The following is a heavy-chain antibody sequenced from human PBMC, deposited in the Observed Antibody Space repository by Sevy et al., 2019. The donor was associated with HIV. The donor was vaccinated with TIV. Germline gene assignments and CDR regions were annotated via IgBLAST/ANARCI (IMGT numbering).Heavy chain of an antibody. CDR1: GFTFSTYW. D-gene: IGHD5-12*01. J-gene: IGHJ5*02. V-gene: IGHV3-7*01. CDR2: IKEDGSAK. Sequence: GGSLRLSCAASGFTFSTYWMTWVRQAPGQGLEWVANIKEDGSAKYYVDSVKGRFTISRDKAKNSLYLQVNNLRAEDTAVYYCARDSPGYGGYDHWGQGTLVTVSS. CDR3: ARDSPGYGGYDH.